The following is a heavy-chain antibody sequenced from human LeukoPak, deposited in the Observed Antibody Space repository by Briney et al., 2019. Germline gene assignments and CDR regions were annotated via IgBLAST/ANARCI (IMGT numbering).Heavy chain of an antibody. CDR2: INPSGGST. D-gene: IGHD3-22*01. Sequence: ASVKASCKASGYTFTSYYMHWVRQAPGQGLEWMGIINPSGGSTSYAQKFQGRVTMTRDTSTSTVYMELSSLRSEDTAVYYCARDRAYYDSSGYYDYWGQGTLVTVSS. V-gene: IGHV1-46*03. CDR1: GYTFTSYY. J-gene: IGHJ4*02. CDR3: ARDRAYYDSSGYYDY.